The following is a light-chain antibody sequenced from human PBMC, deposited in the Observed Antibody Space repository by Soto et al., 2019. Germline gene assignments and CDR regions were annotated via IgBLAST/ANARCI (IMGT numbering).Light chain of an antibody. J-gene: IGKJ1*01. CDR2: GAS. Sequence: EIVLTQYPGTLSLSPGERGTLSCRASQSIRRGCLVWYQQKPGQAPRLLIYGASSRATGIPDRFSGSGSGTDFTLTISRMEPEDFVVYYCQQHGSSPWTFGQGTKVEIK. CDR1: QSIRRGC. CDR3: QQHGSSPWT. V-gene: IGKV3-20*01.